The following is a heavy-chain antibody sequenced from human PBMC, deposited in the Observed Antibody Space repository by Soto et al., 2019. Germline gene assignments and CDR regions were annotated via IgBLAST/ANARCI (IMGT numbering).Heavy chain of an antibody. D-gene: IGHD5-12*01. J-gene: IGHJ5*02. V-gene: IGHV4-39*06. CDR3: ARDLQYSGYNNWFDP. Sequence: SETLSLTCTVSGGSISSSDFYWGWLRQTPGKGLEFIGSMYYSGSTYYNPSLKSRVTISVDTSKNQFTLKLSSVTAADTAVYYCARDLQYSGYNNWFDPWGQGTLVTVSS. CDR1: GGSISSSDFY. CDR2: MYYSGST.